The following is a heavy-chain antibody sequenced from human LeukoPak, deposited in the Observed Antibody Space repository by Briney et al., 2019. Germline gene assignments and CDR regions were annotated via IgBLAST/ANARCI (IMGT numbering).Heavy chain of an antibody. Sequence: GGSLRLSCAASGFTFSNYYMNWVRQAPGKGLEWVSSISGSSSYIYYADSVKGRFTISRDNAKNTLYLQMNSLRAEDTAVYYCARVGHYDSSGYYHLGYWGQGTLVTVSS. CDR1: GFTFSNYY. J-gene: IGHJ4*02. CDR2: ISGSSSYI. CDR3: ARVGHYDSSGYYHLGY. D-gene: IGHD3-22*01. V-gene: IGHV3-21*01.